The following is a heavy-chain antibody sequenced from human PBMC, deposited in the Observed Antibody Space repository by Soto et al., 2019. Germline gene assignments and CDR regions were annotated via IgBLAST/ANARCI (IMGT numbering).Heavy chain of an antibody. V-gene: IGHV1-69*13. J-gene: IGHJ6*02. D-gene: IGHD6-6*01. CDR1: GGTFSSYA. CDR2: SIPIFGTA. CDR3: ARGREYSSSMWLSILYYYYGMDV. Sequence: ASVKVSCKASGGTFSSYAISWVRQAPGQGLEWMGGSIPIFGTANYAQKFQGRVTITADESTSTAYMELSSLRSEDTAVYYCARGREYSSSMWLSILYYYYGMDVWGQGTTVTVSS.